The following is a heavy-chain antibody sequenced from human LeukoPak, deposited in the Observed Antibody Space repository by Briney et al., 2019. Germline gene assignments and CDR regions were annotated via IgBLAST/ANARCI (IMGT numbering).Heavy chain of an antibody. CDR1: GGSISSGGYS. D-gene: IGHD3-22*01. CDR3: ARQRITMIEPGEYYFDY. V-gene: IGHV4-30-2*01. Sequence: SETLSLTCAVSGGSISSGGYSWSWIRQPPGKGLEWIGYIYHSGSTYYNPSLKSRVTISVDRSKNQFSLKLSSVTAADTAVYYCARQRITMIEPGEYYFDYWGQGTLVTVSS. CDR2: IYHSGST. J-gene: IGHJ4*02.